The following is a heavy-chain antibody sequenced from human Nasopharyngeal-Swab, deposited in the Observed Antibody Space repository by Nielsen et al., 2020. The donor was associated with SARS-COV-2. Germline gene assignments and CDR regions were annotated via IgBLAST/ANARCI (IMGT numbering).Heavy chain of an antibody. CDR3: ARENNKNFYMDV. V-gene: IGHV4-39*07. CDR1: GVSISGNNYN. J-gene: IGHJ6*03. CDR2: VFHSGST. D-gene: IGHD1-14*01. Sequence: SETLSLTCTVSGVSISGNNYNWGWIRQSPGKGLEWIGSVFHSGSTDYNPSLKSRVTISVDRSNNDFSLKLTSLTAADTTGYYCARENNKNFYMDVWGRGITVTVSS.